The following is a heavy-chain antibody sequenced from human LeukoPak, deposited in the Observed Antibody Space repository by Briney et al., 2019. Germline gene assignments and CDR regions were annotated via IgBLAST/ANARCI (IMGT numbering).Heavy chain of an antibody. J-gene: IGHJ1*01. CDR3: ARRAATGYASEYFQH. D-gene: IGHD6-13*01. Sequence: GESLKISCKGSGHSFTNYWIAWVRQMPGKGLEWMGIIYPGDSDTRYSPSLQGQVTISADKSISTAYLQWSSLKASDTAMYYCARRAATGYASEYFQHWGQGTLVTVSS. CDR2: IYPGDSDT. V-gene: IGHV5-51*01. CDR1: GHSFTNYW.